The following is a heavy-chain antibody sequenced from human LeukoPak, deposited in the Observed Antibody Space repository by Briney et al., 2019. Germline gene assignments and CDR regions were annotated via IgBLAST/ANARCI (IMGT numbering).Heavy chain of an antibody. J-gene: IGHJ6*04. Sequence: GGSLRLSCAASGFTFSRHGMNWVRQAPGKGPEWVGRIKSRTDGGTTDYAAPVKGRFTISRDDSKNMLYLQMNSLKTEDTAVYHCTPTMVRGGGVWGKGTTVTISS. D-gene: IGHD3-10*01. CDR2: IKSRTDGGTT. V-gene: IGHV3-15*01. CDR1: GFTFSRHG. CDR3: TPTMVRGGGV.